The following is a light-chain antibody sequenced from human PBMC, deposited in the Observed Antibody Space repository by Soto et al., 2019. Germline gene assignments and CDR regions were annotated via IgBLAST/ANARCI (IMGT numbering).Light chain of an antibody. CDR1: SIDVGGYNS. Sequence: QSVLTQPASLSGSPGQSITISCTGTSIDVGGYNSVSWYQHHPGKAPKLMIYDVSNRPSGVSNRFSGSKSVNTASLTISGLQAEDEADYYCSSYTSSSTVVFGGGTKLTVL. CDR2: DVS. CDR3: SSYTSSSTVV. J-gene: IGLJ2*01. V-gene: IGLV2-14*03.